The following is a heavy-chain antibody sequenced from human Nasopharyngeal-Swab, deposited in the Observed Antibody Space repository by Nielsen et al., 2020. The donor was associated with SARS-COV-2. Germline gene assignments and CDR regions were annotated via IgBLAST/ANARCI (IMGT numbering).Heavy chain of an antibody. Sequence: SETLSLTCTVSGGSINSGGPSWSWIRQPPGKGLQWIGHIFHTGSTYFNPSLKSRVTISLDRSKSQFSLKLTSVTAADTAVYYRARGGTSGEYYFFYMDVWGKGTTVTVSS. CDR3: ARGGTSGEYYFFYMDV. CDR2: IFHTGST. V-gene: IGHV4-30-2*01. J-gene: IGHJ6*03. CDR1: GGSINSGGPS. D-gene: IGHD3-10*01.